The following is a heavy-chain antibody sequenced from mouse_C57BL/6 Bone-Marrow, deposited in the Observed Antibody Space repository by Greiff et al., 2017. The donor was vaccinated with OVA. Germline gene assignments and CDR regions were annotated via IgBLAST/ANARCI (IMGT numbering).Heavy chain of an antibody. CDR2: INYDGSST. V-gene: IGHV5-16*01. CDR1: GFTFSDYY. CDR3: ARGRIYFDV. Sequence: EVQLQESEGGLVQPGSSMKLSCTASGFTFSDYYMAWVRQVPEKGLEWVANINYDGSSTYYLDSLKSRFIISRDNAKNILYLQMSSLKSEDTATYYCARGRIYFDVWGTGTTVTVSS. J-gene: IGHJ1*03.